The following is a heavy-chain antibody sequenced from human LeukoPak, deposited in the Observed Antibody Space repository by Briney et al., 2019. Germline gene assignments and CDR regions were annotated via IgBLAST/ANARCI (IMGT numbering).Heavy chain of an antibody. V-gene: IGHV1-8*01. CDR1: GYTFISYD. D-gene: IGHD5-18*01. J-gene: IGHJ4*02. Sequence: ASVKVSCKASGYTFISYDINWVRQATGQGLEWMGWMNPNSGNTGYAQKFQGGVTMTRNTSISTAYMELSSLRSEDTAVYYCARDGYSYGFPFDYWGQGTLVTVSS. CDR2: MNPNSGNT. CDR3: ARDGYSYGFPFDY.